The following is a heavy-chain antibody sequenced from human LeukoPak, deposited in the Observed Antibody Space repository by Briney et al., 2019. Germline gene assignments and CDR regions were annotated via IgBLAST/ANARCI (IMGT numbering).Heavy chain of an antibody. CDR1: GFTFSNHG. V-gene: IGHV3-20*04. CDR3: ARSSYYDFWSGYINYYYYYYMDV. D-gene: IGHD3-3*01. J-gene: IGHJ6*03. CDR2: VSPPGGGT. Sequence: GGSLRLSCAASGFTFSNHGMNWVRQAPGKGLEWLSGVSPPGGGTYYADSVKGRFTISRDNAKNSLYLQMNSLRAEDTALYYCARSSYYDFWSGYINYYYYYYMDVWGKGTTVTVSS.